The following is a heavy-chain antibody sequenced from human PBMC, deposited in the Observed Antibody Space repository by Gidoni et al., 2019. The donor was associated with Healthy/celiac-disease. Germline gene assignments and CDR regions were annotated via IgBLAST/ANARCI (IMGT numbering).Heavy chain of an antibody. CDR3: ARHKTLGYCSGGSCHNYYYYGMDV. Sequence: QVQLQQWGAGLLQPSETLSLTCVVYGGSFSGYSWSWIRQPPGKGLEWIGEINHSGSTNDNPSLKSRVTISVDTSKNQFSLKLSSVTAADTAVYYCARHKTLGYCSGGSCHNYYYYGMDVWGQGTTVTVSS. D-gene: IGHD2-15*01. CDR2: INHSGST. CDR1: GGSFSGYS. J-gene: IGHJ6*02. V-gene: IGHV4-34*01.